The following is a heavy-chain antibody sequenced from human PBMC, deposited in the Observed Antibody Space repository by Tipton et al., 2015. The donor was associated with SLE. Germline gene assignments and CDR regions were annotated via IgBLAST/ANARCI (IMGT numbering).Heavy chain of an antibody. CDR2: IYTGGRT. CDR1: GGSISSGSYY. D-gene: IGHD2-21*01. Sequence: TLSLTCTVSGGSISSGSYYWSWIRQPAGKGPEWIGRIYTGGRTIHNPSLNSRVTMSLDTSKSQFSLKLTSVTAADTAVYYCARDWGGEALDFWGQGTLVTVSS. V-gene: IGHV4-61*02. CDR3: ARDWGGEALDF. J-gene: IGHJ4*02.